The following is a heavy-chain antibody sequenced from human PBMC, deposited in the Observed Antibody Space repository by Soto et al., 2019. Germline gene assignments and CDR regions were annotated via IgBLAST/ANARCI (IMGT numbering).Heavy chain of an antibody. CDR1: ADSINTSHW. V-gene: IGHV4-4*02. D-gene: IGHD3-3*02. Sequence: PSETLSLTCAVSADSINTSHWWNWVRQPPGKGLEWIGQISHSGSTNYNPSLTSRVTISVDKSKNHFSLKLTSVTAADTAVYYCAARHFWSGPWTHTRLDYWGQGTLVTVSS. CDR2: ISHSGST. CDR3: AARHFWSGPWTHTRLDY. J-gene: IGHJ4*02.